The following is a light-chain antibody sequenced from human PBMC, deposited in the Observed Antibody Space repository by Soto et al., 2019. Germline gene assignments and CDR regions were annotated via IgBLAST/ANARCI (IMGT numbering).Light chain of an antibody. Sequence: QSALTQPASVSGSPGQSITISCTGTSSDVGGYNFVSWYQQHPGKAPKLMIYDVSNRPSGVSNRFSGSKSGNTASLTISGIQAEDEADYYCNSYTSSSTRVFGTGTKVTVL. V-gene: IGLV2-14*01. CDR1: SSDVGGYNF. CDR3: NSYTSSSTRV. CDR2: DVS. J-gene: IGLJ1*01.